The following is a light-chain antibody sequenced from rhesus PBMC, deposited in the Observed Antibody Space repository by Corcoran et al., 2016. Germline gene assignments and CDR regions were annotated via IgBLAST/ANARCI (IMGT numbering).Light chain of an antibody. J-gene: IGKJ2*01. Sequence: ETVVTQSPATLSLSPGERATLSCRASQSVGSYLAWYQQKPGQAPRLLIYGASSRASGIPYRFSGSGSGTDFTLTISGLEPDDVGVYYCPQSSNLSSSFGQGTKVEIK. CDR2: GAS. CDR1: QSVGSY. CDR3: PQSSNLSSS. V-gene: IGKV3-24*04.